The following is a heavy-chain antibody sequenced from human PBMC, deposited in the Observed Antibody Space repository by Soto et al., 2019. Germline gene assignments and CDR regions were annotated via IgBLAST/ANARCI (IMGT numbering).Heavy chain of an antibody. CDR1: GFTFSNAW. CDR2: ITSKTAGGTT. D-gene: IGHD3-22*01. CDR3: TTDYYDSSGYYVDYYYGMDV. Sequence: EVQLVESGGGLVKPGGSLRLSCAASGFTFSNAWMNWVRQAPGKGLEWVGRITSKTAGGTTDYAAPVKGRFTISRNVSKNTLYLQMNSLKTEDTAVYYCTTDYYDSSGYYVDYYYGMDVWGQGTTVTVSS. V-gene: IGHV3-15*07. J-gene: IGHJ6*02.